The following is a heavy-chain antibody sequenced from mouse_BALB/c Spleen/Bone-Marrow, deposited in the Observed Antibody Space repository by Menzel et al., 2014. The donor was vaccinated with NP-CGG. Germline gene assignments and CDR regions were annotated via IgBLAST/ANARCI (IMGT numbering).Heavy chain of an antibody. CDR3: ARGDLLRGFAY. Sequence: EVKVVESGGGLVQPGGSRKLSCAASGFTFXSFGMHWVRQAPEKGLEWVAYISSGSSTIYYADTVKGRFTISRDNPKNTLFLQMTSLRSEDTAMYYCARGDLLRGFAYWGQGTLVTVSA. V-gene: IGHV5-17*02. CDR1: GFTFXSFG. CDR2: ISSGSSTI. D-gene: IGHD1-1*01. J-gene: IGHJ3*01.